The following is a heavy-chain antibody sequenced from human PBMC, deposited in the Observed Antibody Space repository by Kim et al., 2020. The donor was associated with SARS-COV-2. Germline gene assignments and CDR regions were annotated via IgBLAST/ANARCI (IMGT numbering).Heavy chain of an antibody. V-gene: IGHV4-59*01. Sequence: SETLSLTCTVSGGSISSYYWSWIRQPPGKGLEWIGYIYYSGSTNYNPSLKSRVTISVDTSKNQFSLKLSSVTAADTAVYYCARTYGDYGVSLVYWGQGTLVTVSS. CDR2: IYYSGST. CDR1: GGSISSYY. J-gene: IGHJ4*02. D-gene: IGHD4-17*01. CDR3: ARTYGDYGVSLVY.